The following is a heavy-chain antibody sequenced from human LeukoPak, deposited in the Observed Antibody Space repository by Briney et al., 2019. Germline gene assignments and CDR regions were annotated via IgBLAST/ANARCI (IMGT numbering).Heavy chain of an antibody. D-gene: IGHD4-17*01. CDR3: ARGTVTRARSFDY. CDR2: ISHDGSNK. V-gene: IGHV3-30*03. J-gene: IGHJ4*02. CDR1: GFTFSSYG. Sequence: GGSLRLSCVASGFTFSSYGMHWVRQAPGKGLEWVAVISHDGSNKYYADSVKGRFTISRDNSKNTLYLQMNSLRAEDTAVYYCARGTVTRARSFDYWGQGTLVTVSS.